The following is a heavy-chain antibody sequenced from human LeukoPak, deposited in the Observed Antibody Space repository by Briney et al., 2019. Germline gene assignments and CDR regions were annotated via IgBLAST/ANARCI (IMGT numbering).Heavy chain of an antibody. J-gene: IGHJ4*02. CDR3: ARDLEGIAVAGTKGDY. CDR1: GFTFSSYA. CDR2: IGPSGTAI. D-gene: IGHD6-19*01. Sequence: PGGSLRLSCAASGFTFSSYAMNWVRQAPGRGLEWVSYIGPSGTAIYYADSVKGRFTISRDNARNSLFLQMNSLRAEDTAVYYCARDLEGIAVAGTKGDYWGQGTLVTVSS. V-gene: IGHV3-48*01.